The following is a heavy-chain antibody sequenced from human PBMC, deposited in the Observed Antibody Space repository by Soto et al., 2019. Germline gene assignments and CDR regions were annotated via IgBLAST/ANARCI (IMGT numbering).Heavy chain of an antibody. CDR3: AREKFSIVVVTAAMVY. CDR1: GYTFTSYG. Sequence: GASVKVSCKASGYTFTSYGISWVRQAPGQGLEWMGWISAYNGNTNSEQKHQGRVTMTTDTSTSTAYMELRSLRSDDTAVYYCAREKFSIVVVTAAMVYWGQGTMVTVSS. CDR2: ISAYNGNT. D-gene: IGHD2-2*01. V-gene: IGHV1-18*04. J-gene: IGHJ4*02.